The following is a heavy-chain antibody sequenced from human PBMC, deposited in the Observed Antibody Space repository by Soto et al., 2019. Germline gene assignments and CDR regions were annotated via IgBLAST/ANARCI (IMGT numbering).Heavy chain of an antibody. V-gene: IGHV3-48*04. Sequence: PGGSLRLSCAASGFTFSSYSMNWVRQAPGKGLEWVSYISSSSSTIYYADSMKGRFTVSRDNAKNSVYLEMNSLSAEDTAVYYCARESEDLTSNFDYWGQGTLVTVSS. J-gene: IGHJ4*02. CDR2: ISSSSSTI. CDR3: ARESEDLTSNFDY. CDR1: GFTFSSYS.